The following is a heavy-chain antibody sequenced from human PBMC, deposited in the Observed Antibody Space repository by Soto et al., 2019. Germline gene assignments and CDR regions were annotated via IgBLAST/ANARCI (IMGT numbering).Heavy chain of an antibody. V-gene: IGHV3-49*03. Sequence: GGSLRLSCTASGFTFGDYAMSWFRQAPGKGLEWVGFIRSKAYGGTTEYAASVKGRFTISRDDSKSIAYLQMNSLKTEDTAVYYCTRVRRRIAVAGTFDYWGQGTLVTVSS. CDR2: IRSKAYGGTT. D-gene: IGHD6-19*01. CDR1: GFTFGDYA. CDR3: TRVRRRIAVAGTFDY. J-gene: IGHJ4*02.